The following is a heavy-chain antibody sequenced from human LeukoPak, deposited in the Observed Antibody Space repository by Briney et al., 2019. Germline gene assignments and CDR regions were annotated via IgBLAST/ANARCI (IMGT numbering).Heavy chain of an antibody. V-gene: IGHV3-30-3*01. J-gene: IGHJ6*02. CDR1: GFTFSSYA. Sequence: GGSLRLSCAASGFTFSSYAMHWVRQAPGKGLEWVAVISYDGSNKYYADSVKGRFTISRDNSKNTLYLQMNSLRAEDTAVYYCARDPIRYYYGMDVWGQGTTVTVSS. CDR2: ISYDGSNK. CDR3: ARDPIRYYYGMDV.